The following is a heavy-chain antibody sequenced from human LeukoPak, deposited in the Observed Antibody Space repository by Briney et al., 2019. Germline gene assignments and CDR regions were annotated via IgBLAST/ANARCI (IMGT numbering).Heavy chain of an antibody. D-gene: IGHD3/OR15-3a*01. CDR2: LDPEDGET. CDR1: GYTLTELS. V-gene: IGHV1-24*01. CDR3: ATAVADWLSLSHYYFDY. Sequence: ASVKVSCKVSGYTLTELSMHWVRQAPGKGLEWMGGLDPEDGETIYAQKFQGRVTMTEDTSTDTAYMELSSLRSEDTAVYYCATAVADWLSLSHYYFDYWGQGTLVTVSS. J-gene: IGHJ4*02.